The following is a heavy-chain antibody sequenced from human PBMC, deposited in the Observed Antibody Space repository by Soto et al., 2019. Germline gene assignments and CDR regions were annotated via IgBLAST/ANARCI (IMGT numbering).Heavy chain of an antibody. CDR2: IYPGDSDT. CDR3: ARSNFHLSGGEYYFDY. Sequence: KISCKGSGYSFTSYWIFWVRQMPGKGLEWMGIIYPGDSDTRYSPSFQGQVTISADKSISAAYLQWSSLKASDTAMYYCARSNFHLSGGEYYFDYWGQGTLVTVSS. D-gene: IGHD6-19*01. V-gene: IGHV5-51*01. J-gene: IGHJ4*02. CDR1: GYSFTSYW.